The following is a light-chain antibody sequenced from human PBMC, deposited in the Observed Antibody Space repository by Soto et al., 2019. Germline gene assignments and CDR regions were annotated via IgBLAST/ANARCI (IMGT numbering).Light chain of an antibody. CDR3: SSYTSSSTLV. Sequence: QSALPKPDSVSGSPGQSITISCTGTSSDVGGYNYVSWYQQHPGKAPKLMIYEVSNRPSGVSNRFSGSKSGNTASLTISGLQAEDEADYYCSSYTSSSTLVVGGGTKLTVL. V-gene: IGLV2-14*01. CDR2: EVS. J-gene: IGLJ2*01. CDR1: SSDVGGYNY.